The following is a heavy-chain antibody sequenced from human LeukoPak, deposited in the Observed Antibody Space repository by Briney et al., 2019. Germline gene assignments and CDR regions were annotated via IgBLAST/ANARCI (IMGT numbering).Heavy chain of an antibody. CDR2: TYYRSEWYN. CDR1: GDSVSSNSAA. Sequence: SQTLSLTCAISGDSVSSNSAAWNWIRQSPSRGLEWLGRTYYRSEWYNDYAVSVKSRITINPDTSKNQFSLQLNSVTPEDTAAYYCARESWDIEGYNWFDPWGQGTLVTVSS. J-gene: IGHJ5*02. V-gene: IGHV6-1*01. CDR3: ARESWDIEGYNWFDP. D-gene: IGHD2-15*01.